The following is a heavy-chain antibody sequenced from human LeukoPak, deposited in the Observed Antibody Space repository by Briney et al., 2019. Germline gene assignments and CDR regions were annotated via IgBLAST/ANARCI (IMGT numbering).Heavy chain of an antibody. D-gene: IGHD2-21*01. V-gene: IGHV1-2*02. Sequence: ASVKASCKASGYTFTSYGISWVRQAPGQGLEWMGWINPNSGGTNYAQKFQGRVTMTRDTSISTAYMELSRLRSDDTAVYYCARDPYGGTYFDYWGQGTLVTVSS. CDR2: INPNSGGT. CDR1: GYTFTSYG. CDR3: ARDPYGGTYFDY. J-gene: IGHJ4*02.